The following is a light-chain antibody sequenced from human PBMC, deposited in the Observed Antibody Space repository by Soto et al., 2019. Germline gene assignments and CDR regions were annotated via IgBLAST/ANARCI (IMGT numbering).Light chain of an antibody. CDR1: QSISSW. CDR3: QQYSSYPWT. V-gene: IGKV1-5*03. CDR2: QAS. Sequence: DIQMTQSPSTLSASVGDRVTITCRASQSISSWLAWYQQKPGKAPKLLIYQASSLDSGVPSRFSGSESGTEFTLTISSLQPDDFATYFCQQYSSYPWTFGQGTKVEIK. J-gene: IGKJ1*01.